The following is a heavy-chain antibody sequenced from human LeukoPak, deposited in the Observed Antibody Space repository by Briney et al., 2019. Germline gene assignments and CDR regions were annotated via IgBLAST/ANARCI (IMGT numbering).Heavy chain of an antibody. CDR2: ISSSGSTI. J-gene: IGHJ4*02. Sequence: GGSLRLSCAASGFTFSSYEMNWVRQAPGKGLEWVSYISSSGSTIYYADSVKGRFTISRDNAKNSLYLQMNSLRAEDTAVYYCARGGPVAGPFDYWGQGTLVAVSS. CDR1: GFTFSSYE. D-gene: IGHD6-19*01. V-gene: IGHV3-48*03. CDR3: ARGGPVAGPFDY.